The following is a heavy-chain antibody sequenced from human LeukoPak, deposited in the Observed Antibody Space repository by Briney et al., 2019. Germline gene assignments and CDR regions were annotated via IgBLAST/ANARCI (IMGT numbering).Heavy chain of an antibody. D-gene: IGHD3-3*01. V-gene: IGHV3-23*01. CDR2: ISGSGRST. CDR3: AKDRGDFWSGYYDAFDI. J-gene: IGHJ3*02. CDR1: GFTFSSYA. Sequence: GGSLRLSCAASGFTFSSYARSWVRQAPGKGLEWVSAISGSGRSTYYADSVKGRFTISRDNSKNTLYLQMNSLRAEDTAVYYCAKDRGDFWSGYYDAFDIWGQGTMVTVSS.